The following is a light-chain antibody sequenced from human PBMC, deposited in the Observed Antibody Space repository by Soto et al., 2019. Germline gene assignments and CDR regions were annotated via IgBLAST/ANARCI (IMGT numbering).Light chain of an antibody. CDR3: QQTYSSPRT. Sequence: DIQMTQSPSSLSASVADRVTITCRASQSIRRSLNWYQQKPGKAPNLLIYAASSLQTGVPSRFTDSGSGTDFTLTISNLQPEDFAVYYCQQTYSSPRTFGQGTKVDIK. CDR1: QSIRRS. V-gene: IGKV1-39*01. CDR2: AAS. J-gene: IGKJ1*01.